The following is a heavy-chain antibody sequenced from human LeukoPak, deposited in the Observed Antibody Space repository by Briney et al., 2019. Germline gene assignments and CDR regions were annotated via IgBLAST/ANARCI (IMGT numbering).Heavy chain of an antibody. CDR2: IIPIFGTA. CDR3: ARAYTGHYIGGFDY. Sequence: ASVKVSCKASGGTFSSYAISWVRQAPGQGLEWMGGIIPIFGTANYAQKFQGRVTITRNTSISTAYMELSSLRSEDTAVYYCARAYTGHYIGGFDYWGQGTLVTVSS. D-gene: IGHD3-16*01. V-gene: IGHV1-69*05. CDR1: GGTFSSYA. J-gene: IGHJ4*02.